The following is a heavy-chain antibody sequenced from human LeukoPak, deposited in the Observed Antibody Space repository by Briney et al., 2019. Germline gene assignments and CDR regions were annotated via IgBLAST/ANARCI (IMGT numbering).Heavy chain of an antibody. J-gene: IGHJ4*02. CDR1: GYTFTGHY. D-gene: IGHD1-26*01. CDR3: ARALLGAIYYFDY. Sequence: GASVKVSCKASGYTFTGHYLHWVRQAPGQGLEWMGWINPKNASTNFAQRFQGRVTMTRDTSISTVYMELSRLRSDDTALYYCARALLGAIYYFDYWGQGTLVTVSS. CDR2: INPKNAST. V-gene: IGHV1-2*02.